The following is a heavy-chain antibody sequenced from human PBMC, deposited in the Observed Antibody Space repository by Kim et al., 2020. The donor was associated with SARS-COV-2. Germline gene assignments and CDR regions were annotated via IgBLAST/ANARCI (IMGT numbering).Heavy chain of an antibody. CDR1: GYTFTSYY. CDR3: ARESYYDSSGPWRFDP. V-gene: IGHV1-46*01. Sequence: ASVKVSCKASGYTFTSYYMHWVRQAPGQGLEWMGIINPSGGSTSYAQKFKGRVTMTRDTSTSTVYMELSSLRSEDTAVYYCARESYYDSSGPWRFDPWGQGTLVTVSS. D-gene: IGHD3-22*01. J-gene: IGHJ5*02. CDR2: INPSGGST.